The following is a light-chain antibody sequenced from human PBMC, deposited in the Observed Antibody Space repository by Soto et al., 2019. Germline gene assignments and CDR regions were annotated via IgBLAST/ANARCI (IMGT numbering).Light chain of an antibody. CDR1: QSVSSN. J-gene: IGKJ4*01. Sequence: EIVMTQSPTTLSVSPGERATRSCRASQSVSSNLAWYQQKPGQAPRLLIHGASTRATGIPARFSGSGSGTDFTLTISSLEPEDFAVYYCQQRSNWPLTFGGGTKVDI. CDR3: QQRSNWPLT. CDR2: GAS. V-gene: IGKV3-15*01.